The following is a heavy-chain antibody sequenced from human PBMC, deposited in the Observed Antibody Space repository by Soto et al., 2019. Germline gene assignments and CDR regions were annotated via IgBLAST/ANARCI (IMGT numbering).Heavy chain of an antibody. Sequence: PSETLSLTCTVSGGSISSSSYYWGWIRQPPGKGLEWIGSIYYSGSTYYNPSLKSRVTISVDTSKNQFSLKLSSVTAADTAVYYCARRDLWSGYPDYYYYGMDVWGQGTTVTVSS. J-gene: IGHJ6*02. CDR1: GGSISSSSYY. D-gene: IGHD3-3*01. CDR3: ARRDLWSGYPDYYYYGMDV. V-gene: IGHV4-39*01. CDR2: IYYSGST.